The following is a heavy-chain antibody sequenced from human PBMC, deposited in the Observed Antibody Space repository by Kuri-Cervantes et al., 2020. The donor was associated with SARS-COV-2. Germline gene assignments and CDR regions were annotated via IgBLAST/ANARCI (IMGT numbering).Heavy chain of an antibody. V-gene: IGHV4-38-2*01. CDR1: GYSISSGYY. J-gene: IGHJ6*03. CDR2: IYHSGST. Sequence: SETLSLTCAVSGYSISSGYYWGWIRQPPGKGLEWIGSIYHSGSTYYNPSLKSRVTISVDTSKNQFSLKLSSVTAADTAVYYCVRGKVELTYQLLYSHYYYYYMDVWGKGTTVTDSS. D-gene: IGHD2-2*02. CDR3: VRGKVELTYQLLYSHYYYYYMDV.